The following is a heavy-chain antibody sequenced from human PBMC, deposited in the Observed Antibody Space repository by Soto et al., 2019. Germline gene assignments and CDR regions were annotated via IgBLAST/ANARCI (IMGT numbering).Heavy chain of an antibody. J-gene: IGHJ6*02. Sequence: GGCLRLSCASSGFTVSSNYMVWFRHAPGKGLELVSVIYSGGSTYYADSVKGRFTISRDNSKNTLYLQMNSLRAEDTAVYYCARDRYSSPTTYYYYGMDVWGQGTTVTVSS. D-gene: IGHD6-13*01. CDR2: IYSGGST. V-gene: IGHV3-53*01. CDR1: GFTVSSNY. CDR3: ARDRYSSPTTYYYYGMDV.